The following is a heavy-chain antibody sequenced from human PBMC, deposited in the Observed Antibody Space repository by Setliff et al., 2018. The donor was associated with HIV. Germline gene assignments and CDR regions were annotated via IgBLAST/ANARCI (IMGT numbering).Heavy chain of an antibody. CDR2: IFHSGST. V-gene: IGHV4-38-2*02. CDR1: GYSISSGYY. Sequence: SETLSLTCTVSGYSISSGYYWGFIRQPPGKGLEWIGSIFHSGSTYYNPSLKSRVTMSVDTSENQFSLKLRSVTAAETAVYYCARDWEYCTNGVCYGWFDPWGQGTLVTVSS. CDR3: ARDWEYCTNGVCYGWFDP. D-gene: IGHD2-8*01. J-gene: IGHJ5*02.